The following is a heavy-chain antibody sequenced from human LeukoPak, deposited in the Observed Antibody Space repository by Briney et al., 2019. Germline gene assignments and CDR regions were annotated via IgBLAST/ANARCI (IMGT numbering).Heavy chain of an antibody. J-gene: IGHJ3*02. CDR2: IYYSGST. Sequence: SETLSPTCTVSGGSISSYYWSWIRQPPGKGLEWIGYIYYSGSTNYNPSLKSRVTISVDTSKNQFSLKLSSVTAADTAVYYCARSRVYYYDSSGYPPLDAFDIWGQGTMVTVSS. CDR1: GGSISSYY. V-gene: IGHV4-59*01. D-gene: IGHD3-22*01. CDR3: ARSRVYYYDSSGYPPLDAFDI.